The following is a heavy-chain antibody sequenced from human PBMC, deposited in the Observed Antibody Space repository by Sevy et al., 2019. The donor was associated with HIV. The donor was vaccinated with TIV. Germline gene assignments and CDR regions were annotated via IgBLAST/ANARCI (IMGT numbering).Heavy chain of an antibody. CDR2: IRSKANSYAQ. CDR1: GFTFSGSA. CDR3: TRSMEWVVISSFDY. J-gene: IGHJ4*02. V-gene: IGHV3-73*01. Sequence: GGSLRLSCAASGFTFSGSAMHWVRQASGKGLEWVGRIRSKANSYAQAYAASAKGRFTISRDDSKNTAHLQRNSLKTEATAVYYCTRSMEWVVISSFDYWGQGTLVTVSS. D-gene: IGHD3-22*01.